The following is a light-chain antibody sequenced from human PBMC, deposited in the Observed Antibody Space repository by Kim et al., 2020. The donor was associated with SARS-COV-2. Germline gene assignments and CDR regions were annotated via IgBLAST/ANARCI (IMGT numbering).Light chain of an antibody. J-gene: IGKJ2*01. CDR1: QSISTY. V-gene: IGKV1-39*01. CDR2: AAS. CDR3: QQSYSTPYT. Sequence: DIQMTQSPSSLSASVGDRVTITCRASQSISTYLNWYHQKPGKAPQLLIYAASSLHSGVPSRFSGSGSGTDFTLTISSLQPEDFATYYCQQSYSTPYTVGRGTKLEI.